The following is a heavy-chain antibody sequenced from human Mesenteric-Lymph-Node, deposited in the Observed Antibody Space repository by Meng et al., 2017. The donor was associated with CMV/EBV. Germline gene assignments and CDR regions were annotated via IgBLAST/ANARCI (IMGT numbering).Heavy chain of an antibody. Sequence: GESLKISCAVSGFTFSSYGMDWVRQAPGKGLEWVAFMRFDGTNKYYADSVKGRFTISRDNAKNSLYLQMSSLRAEDTAVYYCARERATYDFWSGYYRLDYWGQGTLVTVSS. CDR3: ARERATYDFWSGYYRLDY. CDR1: GFTFSSYG. CDR2: MRFDGTNK. J-gene: IGHJ4*02. D-gene: IGHD3-3*01. V-gene: IGHV3-30*02.